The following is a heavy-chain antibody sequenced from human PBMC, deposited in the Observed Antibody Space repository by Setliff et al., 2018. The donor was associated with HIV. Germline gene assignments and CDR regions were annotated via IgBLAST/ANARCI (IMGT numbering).Heavy chain of an antibody. CDR3: ARHFPSISLFFGDPGPFDR. CDR1: GGFISSSSYY. CDR2: IFNDGRT. V-gene: IGHV4-39*01. D-gene: IGHD3-10*01. J-gene: IGHJ4*02. Sequence: PSETLSLTCTVSGGFISSSSYYWGWIRQPPGKGLEWIGSIFNDGRTYYNPSLKSRITIPMDTSTNQFSLKLCSVTAADTAVYFCARHFPSISLFFGDPGPFDRWGQGALVTVSS.